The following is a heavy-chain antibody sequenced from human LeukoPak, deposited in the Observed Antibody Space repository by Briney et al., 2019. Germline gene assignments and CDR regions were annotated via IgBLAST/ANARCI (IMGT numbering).Heavy chain of an antibody. Sequence: SETLSLTCAVYGGSFSGYYWSWIRQPPGKGLEWIWEINHSGSTNYNPSLKSRVTISVDTSKNQFFLKLSSVAAADTAVYYCARAMTSVVYRVFDPWGQGTLVTVSS. CDR3: ARAMTSVVYRVFDP. CDR2: INHSGST. CDR1: GGSFSGYY. D-gene: IGHD2-8*02. J-gene: IGHJ5*02. V-gene: IGHV4-34*01.